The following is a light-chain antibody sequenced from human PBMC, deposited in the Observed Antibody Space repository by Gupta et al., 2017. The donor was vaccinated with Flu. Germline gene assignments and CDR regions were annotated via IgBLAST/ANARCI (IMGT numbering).Light chain of an antibody. J-gene: IGKJ4*01. Sequence: EIVMTQSPAPLSVSPGERATPSCRASQSVSSNLAWYQQKPGQAPRLLIDGASTRATVIPARCSGSGSGTEFTLTISSLQSEDFAVYYCQQYNNWPFFGGGTKVEIK. V-gene: IGKV3-15*01. CDR3: QQYNNWPF. CDR2: GAS. CDR1: QSVSSN.